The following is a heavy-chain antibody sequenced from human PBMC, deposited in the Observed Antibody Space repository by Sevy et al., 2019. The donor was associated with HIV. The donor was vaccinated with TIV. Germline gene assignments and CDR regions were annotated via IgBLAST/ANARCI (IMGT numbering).Heavy chain of an antibody. V-gene: IGHV1-69*06. D-gene: IGHD2-2*01. CDR2: IIPIFGTA. J-gene: IGHJ6*03. CDR3: ARGARVKDIVVVPAAMRYYYYYMDV. Sequence: ASVKVSCKASGGTFSSYAISWVRQAPGQGLEWMGGIIPIFGTANYAQKFQGRVTITADKSTSTAYMELSSLGSEDTAVYYCARGARVKDIVVVPAAMRYYYYYMDVWGKGTTVTVSS. CDR1: GGTFSSYA.